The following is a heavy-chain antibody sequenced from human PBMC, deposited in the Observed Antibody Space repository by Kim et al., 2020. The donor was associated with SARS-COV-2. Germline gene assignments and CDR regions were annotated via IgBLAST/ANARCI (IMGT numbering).Heavy chain of an antibody. CDR3: ARMPSGYSFGDYYYYGMDV. CDR1: GGSISSSNW. V-gene: IGHV4-4*02. D-gene: IGHD3-22*01. J-gene: IGHJ6*02. CDR2: IYHSGST. Sequence: SETLSLTCAVSGGSISSSNWWSWVRQPPGKGLEWIGEIYHSGSTNYNPSLKSRVTISLDKSKNQFSLKLSSVTAADTAVYYCARMPSGYSFGDYYYYGMDVWGQGTTVTVSS.